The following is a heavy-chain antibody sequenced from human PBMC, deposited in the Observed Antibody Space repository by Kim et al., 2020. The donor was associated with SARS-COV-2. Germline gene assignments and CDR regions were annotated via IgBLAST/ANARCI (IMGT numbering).Heavy chain of an antibody. CDR1: GFTFSSYA. CDR3: AKDRPTVMIVVIDAFDI. CDR2: ISGSGGST. V-gene: IGHV3-23*01. J-gene: IGHJ3*02. Sequence: GGSLRLSCAASGFTFSSYAMSWVRQAPGKGLEWVSAISGSGGSTYYADSVKGRFTISRDNSKNTLYLQMNSLRAEDTAVYYCAKDRPTVMIVVIDAFDIWGQGTMVTVSS. D-gene: IGHD3-22*01.